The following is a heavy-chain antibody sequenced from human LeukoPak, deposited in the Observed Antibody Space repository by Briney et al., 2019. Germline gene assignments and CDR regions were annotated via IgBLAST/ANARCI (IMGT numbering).Heavy chain of an antibody. D-gene: IGHD3-16*01. V-gene: IGHV4-4*07. Sequence: SETLSLTCTVSGDSIGRYYWSCIRQPAGKGLQWIGRIYNSGCTMFNPSLKSRVTMSVGPSKDQFSLKLGPVAAAGPGVFFLAGGWSYADYWGQGNLVTVSS. J-gene: IGHJ4*02. CDR1: GDSIGRYY. CDR3: AGGWSYADY. CDR2: IYNSGCT.